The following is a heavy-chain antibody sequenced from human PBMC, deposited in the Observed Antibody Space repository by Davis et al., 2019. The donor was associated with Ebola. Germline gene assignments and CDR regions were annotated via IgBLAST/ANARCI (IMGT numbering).Heavy chain of an antibody. CDR3: ARDPGVWRKGYYYYYGMDV. CDR2: ISGDGGST. D-gene: IGHD2-8*01. V-gene: IGHV3-43*02. CDR1: GFTFDDYA. J-gene: IGHJ6*02. Sequence: GGSLRLSCAASGFTFDDYAMHWVRQAPGKALEWVALISGDGGSTYSADSVKGRFTISRDNSKNTLYLQMNSLRAEDTAVYYCARDPGVWRKGYYYYYGMDVWGQGTTVTVSS.